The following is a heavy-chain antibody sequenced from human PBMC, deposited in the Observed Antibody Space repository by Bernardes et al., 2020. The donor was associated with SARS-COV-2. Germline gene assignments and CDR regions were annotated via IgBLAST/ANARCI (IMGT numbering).Heavy chain of an antibody. Sequence: GGSLRLSCSASGFIFSRYAMHWVRQAPGKGLEYISAINSFGGTTYYADSVKGRFTISRDNSQNTLYLQMSSLRPEDTAVYYCVKDVNWNYFPPWFDFWGQGTLVTVSS. D-gene: IGHD1-1*01. CDR1: GFIFSRYA. CDR2: INSFGGTT. J-gene: IGHJ4*02. V-gene: IGHV3-64D*06. CDR3: VKDVNWNYFPPWFDF.